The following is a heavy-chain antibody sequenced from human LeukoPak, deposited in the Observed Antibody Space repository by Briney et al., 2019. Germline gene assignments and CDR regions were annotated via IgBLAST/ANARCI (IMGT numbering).Heavy chain of an antibody. V-gene: IGHV1-18*01. D-gene: IGHD2-2*01. CDR2: ISAYNGNT. CDR1: GYTFTSYG. Sequence: ASVKVSCKASGYTFTSYGIRWVRQAPGQGLEWMGWISAYNGNTNYAQKLQGKVTMTTDTSTSTAYMELRSLRADDTAVYYCAREGVGPSCYDYWGQGTLVSVSS. CDR3: AREGVGPSCYDY. J-gene: IGHJ4*02.